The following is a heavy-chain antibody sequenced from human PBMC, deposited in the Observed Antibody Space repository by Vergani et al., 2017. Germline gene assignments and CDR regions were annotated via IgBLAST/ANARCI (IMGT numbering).Heavy chain of an antibody. CDR1: GGSFSGYY. CDR2: INHSGST. D-gene: IGHD5-18*01. J-gene: IGHJ6*02. V-gene: IGHV4-34*01. CDR3: AIGYSYGDYYYCGMDV. Sequence: QVQLQQWGAGLLKPSETLSLTCAVYGGSFSGYYWSWIRQPPGKGLEWIGEINHSGSTNYNPSLKSRVTISVDTSKNQFSLRMSSVTAADTAVYYYAIGYSYGDYYYCGMDVWGQGTTVTVSS.